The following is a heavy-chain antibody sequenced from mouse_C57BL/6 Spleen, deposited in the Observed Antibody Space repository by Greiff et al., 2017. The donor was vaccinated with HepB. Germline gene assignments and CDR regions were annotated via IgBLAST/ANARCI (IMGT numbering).Heavy chain of an antibody. D-gene: IGHD2-4*01. J-gene: IGHJ4*01. CDR1: GYTFTDYN. CDR2: INPNNGGT. V-gene: IGHV1-18*01. CDR3: AREGRIYYDYDDYAMDY. Sequence: VQLQQSGPELVKPGASVKIPCKASGYTFTDYNMDWVKQSHGKSLEWIGDINPNNGGTIYNQKFKGKATLTVVKSSSTAYMELRSLTSEDTAVYYCAREGRIYYDYDDYAMDYWGQGTSVTVSS.